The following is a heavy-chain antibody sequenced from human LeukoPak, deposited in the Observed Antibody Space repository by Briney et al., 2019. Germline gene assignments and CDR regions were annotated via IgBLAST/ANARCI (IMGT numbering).Heavy chain of an antibody. CDR1: GGSISSNGHY. D-gene: IGHD3-22*01. CDR3: ARRVWWYYDSIGYPVS. Sequence: SATLSLTCTVSGGSISSNGHYWGWIRQPPGKGLEWIGSIYYSGYTYYNPSPKSRVTISVDTSKNQFSLKLRSVTAADTAVYYCARRVWWYYDSIGYPVSWGQGTLVTVSS. CDR2: IYYSGYT. V-gene: IGHV4-39*01. J-gene: IGHJ5*02.